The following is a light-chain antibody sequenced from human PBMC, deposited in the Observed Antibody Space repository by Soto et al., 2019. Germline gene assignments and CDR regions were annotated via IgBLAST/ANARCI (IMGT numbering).Light chain of an antibody. J-gene: IGKJ2*01. CDR3: KHYNTWPG. CDR1: QNIRTN. Sequence: EIVMTQSPATLSVSPGERATLSCRASQNIRTNLAWYQQKPGQAPRLLMYGASTRATGIPARFSGSGSGTEVTLTINSLQSEDFAVYYCKHYNTWPGFGQGTKLEIK. V-gene: IGKV3-15*01. CDR2: GAS.